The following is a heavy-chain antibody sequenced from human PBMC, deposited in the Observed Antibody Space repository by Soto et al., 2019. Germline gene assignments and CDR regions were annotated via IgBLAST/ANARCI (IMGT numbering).Heavy chain of an antibody. V-gene: IGHV4-61*01. Sequence: SDTLSLTCTVSGGSVSSGSYYWSWIRQPPGKGLEWIGYIYYSGSTNYNPSLKSRVTISVDTSKNQFSLKLSSVTAADTAVYYCASVTRTCISTSCYRYYYGMDVWGQGTTVTVSS. J-gene: IGHJ6*02. CDR2: IYYSGST. D-gene: IGHD2-2*02. CDR3: ASVTRTCISTSCYRYYYGMDV. CDR1: GGSVSSGSYY.